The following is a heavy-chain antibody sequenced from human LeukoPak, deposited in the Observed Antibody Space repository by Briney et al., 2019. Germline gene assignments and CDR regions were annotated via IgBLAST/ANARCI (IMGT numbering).Heavy chain of an antibody. CDR2: IRYDGSNK. J-gene: IGHJ4*02. D-gene: IGHD2-2*02. CDR1: GFTFSSYG. Sequence: GGSLRLSCAASGFTFSSYGMHWVRQAPGKGLEWVAFIRYDGSNKYYADSVKGRFTTSRDNSKNTLYLQMNSLRAEDTAVYYCAKDQGGCSSTSCYRVFDYWGQGTLVTVSS. V-gene: IGHV3-30*02. CDR3: AKDQGGCSSTSCYRVFDY.